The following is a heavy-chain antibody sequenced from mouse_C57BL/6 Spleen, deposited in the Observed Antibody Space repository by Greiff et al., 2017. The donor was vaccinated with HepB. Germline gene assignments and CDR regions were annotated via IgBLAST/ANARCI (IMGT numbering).Heavy chain of an antibody. CDR2: IRSKSSNYAT. Sequence: EVKLKESGGGLVQPQGSLKLSCAASGFTFNTYAMPWVRQAPGKGLEWVARIRSKSSNYATYYADSVKDRITISRDYTQSMLYLQMNNLKTEDTAMNYVVKDYVSSLDCWGQGTTLTVSS. V-gene: IGHV10-3*01. J-gene: IGHJ2*01. CDR3: VKDYVSSLDC. D-gene: IGHD1-1*01. CDR1: GFTFNTYA.